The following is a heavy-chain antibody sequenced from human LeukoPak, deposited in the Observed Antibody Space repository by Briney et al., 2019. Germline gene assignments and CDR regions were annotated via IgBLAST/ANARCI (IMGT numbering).Heavy chain of an antibody. CDR2: ISGSGGST. D-gene: IGHD6-19*01. CDR3: AKDYSSGWYESWFDP. Sequence: SGGSLRLSCAASGFTFSSYAMSWVRQAPGKGLEWVSAISGSGGSTYYADSVKGRFTISRDNSKNTLYLQMNSLRGEDTAVYYCAKDYSSGWYESWFDPWGQGTLVAVSS. V-gene: IGHV3-23*01. CDR1: GFTFSSYA. J-gene: IGHJ5*02.